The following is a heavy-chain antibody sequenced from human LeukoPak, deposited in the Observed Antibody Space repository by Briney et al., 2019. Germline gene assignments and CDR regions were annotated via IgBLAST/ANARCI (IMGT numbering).Heavy chain of an antibody. CDR1: GGTFSSYA. D-gene: IGHD3-22*01. CDR3: ARGITMIRNHKGGLGY. J-gene: IGHJ4*02. V-gene: IGHV1-69*13. CDR2: IIPIFGTA. Sequence: SVKVSCKASGGTFSSYAISWVRQAPGQGLEWMGGIIPIFGTANYAQKFQGRVTITADESTSTAYMELSSLRSEDTAVYYCARGITMIRNHKGGLGYWGQGTLVTVSS.